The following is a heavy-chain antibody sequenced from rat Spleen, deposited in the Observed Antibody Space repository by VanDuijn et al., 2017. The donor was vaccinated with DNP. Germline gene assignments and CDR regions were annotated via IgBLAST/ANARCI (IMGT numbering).Heavy chain of an antibody. D-gene: IGHD1-11*01. CDR2: ISYDGSDT. Sequence: EVQLVESGGDLVQPGRSLKLSCAVSGITFSDHNMAWVRQAPKKGLEWVATISYDGSDTYYRDSVKGRFTISRGNAKSTLYLQVNSLRSEDTATYYCTRDNYGGYVMDAWGQGASVTVSS. CDR3: TRDNYGGYVMDA. CDR1: GITFSDHN. V-gene: IGHV5-7*01. J-gene: IGHJ4*01.